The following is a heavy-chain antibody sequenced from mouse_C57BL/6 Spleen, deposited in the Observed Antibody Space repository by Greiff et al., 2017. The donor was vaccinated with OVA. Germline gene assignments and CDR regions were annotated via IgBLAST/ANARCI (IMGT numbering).Heavy chain of an antibody. CDR1: GYTFTSYW. J-gene: IGHJ2*01. V-gene: IGHV1-50*01. D-gene: IGHD2-1*01. CDR3: ARGTMVKRTFDY. Sequence: VQLQQPGAELVKPGASVKLSCKASGYTFTSYWMQWVKQRPGQGLEWIGEIDPSDSYTNYNQKFKGKATLTVDTSSSTAYMQLSSLTSEDSAVYYCARGTMVKRTFDYWGQGTTLTVSS. CDR2: IDPSDSYT.